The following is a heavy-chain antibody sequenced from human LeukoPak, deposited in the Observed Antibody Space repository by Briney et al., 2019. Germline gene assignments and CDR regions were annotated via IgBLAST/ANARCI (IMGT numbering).Heavy chain of an antibody. J-gene: IGHJ4*02. CDR2: INQDESKK. D-gene: IGHD2-2*01. CDR3: ARDHAYRTDY. V-gene: IGHV3-7*01. Sequence: GGSLRLSCAASGFSFSNDWMCWVRQAPGKGLEWVANINQDESKKYYVDSVKGRFTVSRDNAKNSLYLQMSSLRAEDTAVYYCARDHAYRTDYWGQGTLVTVSS. CDR1: GFSFSNDW.